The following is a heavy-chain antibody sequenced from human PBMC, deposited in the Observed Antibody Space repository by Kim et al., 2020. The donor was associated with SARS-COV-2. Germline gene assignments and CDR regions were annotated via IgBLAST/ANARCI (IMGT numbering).Heavy chain of an antibody. D-gene: IGHD6-13*01. CDR3: ARHGRGAAAVHYYYYMDV. V-gene: IGHV4-59*08. J-gene: IGHJ6*03. Sequence: KGRVTISVDTSKNQFSLKLSSGTAADTAVYYCARHGRGAAAVHYYYYMDVWGKGTTVTVSS.